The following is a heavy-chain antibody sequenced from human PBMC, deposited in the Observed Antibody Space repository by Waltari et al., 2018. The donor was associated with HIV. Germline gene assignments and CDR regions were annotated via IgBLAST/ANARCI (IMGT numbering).Heavy chain of an antibody. V-gene: IGHV3-74*01. CDR2: INIPGTST. J-gene: IGHJ4*02. CDR3: TRGLWSGYEYYFDS. Sequence: EVQLMESGGGLVQPGGSLRLSCAASGFTFTNYWIHWVRQAPGKGLVWVSRINIPGTSTDDADSVEGRFTVSRDNAKSTVYLQMNSLRAEDTAVYYCTRGLWSGYEYYFDSWGQGTLVTVSS. CDR1: GFTFTNYW. D-gene: IGHD5-12*01.